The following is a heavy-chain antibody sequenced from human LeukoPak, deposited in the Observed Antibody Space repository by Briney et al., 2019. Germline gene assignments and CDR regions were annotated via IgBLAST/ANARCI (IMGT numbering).Heavy chain of an antibody. CDR1: GGSINGYS. CDR3: ARRIQLWSYWHFDL. V-gene: IGHV4-4*09. CDR2: MFDRGSP. Sequence: SETLSLTCSVSGGSINGYSWCCVRQPPGKGLECIGYMFDRGSPNHHPSLQNRVTTSVDTSKNEFSLRLTSVTAADTAVYYCARRIQLWSYWHFDLWGRGTLVTVSS. J-gene: IGHJ2*01. D-gene: IGHD5-18*01.